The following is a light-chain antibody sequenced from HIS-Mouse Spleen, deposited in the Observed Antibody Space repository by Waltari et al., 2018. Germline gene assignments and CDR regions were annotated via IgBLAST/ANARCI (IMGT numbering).Light chain of an antibody. V-gene: IGKV1-5*03. J-gene: IGKJ4*01. Sequence: DIQMTQSPSTLSASVGDRVTITCRASQSISSWMAWYQQKPGKAPKLLIYKASSLESGVPSRFSGSGSGTEFTLTISSLQPDDFATYYCQQYNSYSLTFGGGTKVEIK. CDR1: QSISSW. CDR2: KAS. CDR3: QQYNSYSLT.